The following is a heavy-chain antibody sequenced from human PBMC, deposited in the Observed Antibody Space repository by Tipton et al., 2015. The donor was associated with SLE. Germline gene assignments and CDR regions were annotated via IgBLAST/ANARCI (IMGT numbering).Heavy chain of an antibody. D-gene: IGHD6-6*01. J-gene: IGHJ6*03. V-gene: IGHV3-53*01. Sequence: SLRLSCAASGFTVSRNYMSWVRQAPGKGLEWVSVIYSGGSTYYADSVKGRFTISRDNSKNTLYLQMNSLRAEDTAVYYCAVAARPPYYYYYMDVWGKGTTVTVSS. CDR2: IYSGGST. CDR3: AVAARPPYYYYYMDV. CDR1: GFTVSRNY.